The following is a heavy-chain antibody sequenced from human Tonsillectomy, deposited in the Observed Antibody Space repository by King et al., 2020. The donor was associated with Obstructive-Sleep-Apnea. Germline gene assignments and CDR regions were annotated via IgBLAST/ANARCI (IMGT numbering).Heavy chain of an antibody. Sequence: VQLVESGAEVKKPGASVKGSCKASGYTFTSYYMHWVRQAPGQGPEWMGRINHSGGSTSYAQKFQGRVTMTRDTSQSTVYMELGSLRSGDTAVYYCAAYCGGDCHYWGQGTLVTVSS. CDR1: GYTFTSYY. V-gene: IGHV1-46*03. D-gene: IGHD2-21*02. J-gene: IGHJ4*02. CDR3: AAYCGGDCHY. CDR2: INHSGGST.